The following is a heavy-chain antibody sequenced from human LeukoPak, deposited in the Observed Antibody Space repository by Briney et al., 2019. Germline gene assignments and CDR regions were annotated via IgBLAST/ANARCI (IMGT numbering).Heavy chain of an antibody. J-gene: IGHJ6*04. V-gene: IGHV3-48*03. CDR1: GFILSNYE. D-gene: IGHD3-10*02. CDR2: ISSSGSTI. Sequence: TGGSLRLSCAASGFILSNYEMNWVRQAPGKGLEWVSYISSSGSTIYYADSVKGRFTISRDNAKNSLYLQMNSLRAEDTAVYYCAELGITMIGGVWGKGTTVTISS. CDR3: AELGITMIGGV.